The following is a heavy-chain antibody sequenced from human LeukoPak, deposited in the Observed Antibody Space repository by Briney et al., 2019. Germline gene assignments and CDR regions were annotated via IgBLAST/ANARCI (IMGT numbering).Heavy chain of an antibody. CDR2: IYHSGST. V-gene: IGHV4-30-2*01. CDR1: GGSISSGGHS. D-gene: IGHD2-2*01. J-gene: IGHJ3*02. Sequence: PSQTLSLTCAVSGGSISSGGHSWSWIRQPLGKGLEWIGYIYHSGSTYYNPSLKSRVTISVDRSKSQFSLKLSSVTAADTAVYYCARGVVPAAKALAFDIWGQGTMVTVSS. CDR3: ARGVVPAAKALAFDI.